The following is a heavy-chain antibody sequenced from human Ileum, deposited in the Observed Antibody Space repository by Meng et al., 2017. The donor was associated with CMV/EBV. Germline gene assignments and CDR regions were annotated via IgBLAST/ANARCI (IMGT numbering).Heavy chain of an antibody. J-gene: IGHJ6*02. D-gene: IGHD3-10*01. Sequence: GGSLRLSCAASGFTFSSYEMNWVRQAPGKGLEWVSYISSSGSTIYYADSVKGRFTISRDNAKNSLYLQMNSLRAEDTAVYYCASSPLISSSGSYYATPGGVYYYYYYGMDVWGQGTTVTISS. V-gene: IGHV3-48*03. CDR3: ASSPLISSSGSYYATPGGVYYYYYYGMDV. CDR1: GFTFSSYE. CDR2: ISSSGSTI.